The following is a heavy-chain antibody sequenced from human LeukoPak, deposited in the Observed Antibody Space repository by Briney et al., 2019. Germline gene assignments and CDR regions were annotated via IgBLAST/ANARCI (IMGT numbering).Heavy chain of an antibody. CDR3: ARDRHYYDSSGYSVYGY. J-gene: IGHJ4*02. D-gene: IGHD3-22*01. V-gene: IGHV1-69*06. Sequence: ASVKVSCKASGGTFSSYAISWVRQAPGQGLEWMGGIIPIFGTANYAQKFQGRVTITADKSTSTAYMELSSLRSEDTAVYYCARDRHYYDSSGYSVYGYWGQGTLVTVSS. CDR2: IIPIFGTA. CDR1: GGTFSSYA.